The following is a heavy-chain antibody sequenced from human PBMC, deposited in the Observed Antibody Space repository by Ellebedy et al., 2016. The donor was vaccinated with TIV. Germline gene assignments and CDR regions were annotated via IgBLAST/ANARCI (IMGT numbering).Heavy chain of an antibody. Sequence: GESLKISCAASGFTFNTYAMNWVRQAPGKGLEWVSSISSTGGYIYYADSVKGRFIISRDNAKNSLYLQMNSLRADDTAIYYCARDADSGYVTGVNWFDPWGQGTLVIVSS. CDR3: ARDADSGYVTGVNWFDP. CDR2: ISSTGGYI. J-gene: IGHJ5*02. CDR1: GFTFNTYA. V-gene: IGHV3-21*01. D-gene: IGHD5-12*01.